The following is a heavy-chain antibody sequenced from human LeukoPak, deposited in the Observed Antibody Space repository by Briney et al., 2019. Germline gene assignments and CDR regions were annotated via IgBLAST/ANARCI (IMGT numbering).Heavy chain of an antibody. D-gene: IGHD4-17*01. Sequence: GASVNVSCKASGYTFTGYYMHWVRQAPGQGLEWMGWINPNSGGTNYAQKFQGRVTMTRETSISTAYMELSRLRSDDTAVYYCARSQGGDPHHYWGQGTLVTVSS. CDR1: GYTFTGYY. V-gene: IGHV1-2*02. J-gene: IGHJ4*02. CDR2: INPNSGGT. CDR3: ARSQGGDPHHY.